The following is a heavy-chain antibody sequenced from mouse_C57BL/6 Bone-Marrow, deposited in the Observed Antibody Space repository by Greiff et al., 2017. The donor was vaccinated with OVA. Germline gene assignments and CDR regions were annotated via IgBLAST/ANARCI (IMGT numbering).Heavy chain of an antibody. CDR3: ARTLPYYYGSSWYFDV. Sequence: VQLQQSGPGLVQPSQSLSITCTVSGFSLTSYGVHWVRQSPGKGLEWLGVIWSGGSTDYNAAFISRLSISKDNSKSQVFFKMNSLQADDTAIYYCARTLPYYYGSSWYFDVWGTGTTVTVSS. V-gene: IGHV2-2*01. CDR2: IWSGGST. D-gene: IGHD1-1*01. J-gene: IGHJ1*03. CDR1: GFSLTSYG.